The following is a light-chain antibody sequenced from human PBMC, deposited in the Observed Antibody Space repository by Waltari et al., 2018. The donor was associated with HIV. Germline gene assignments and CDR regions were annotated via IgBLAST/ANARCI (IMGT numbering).Light chain of an antibody. CDR1: GSTIGAGYD. CDR2: GNR. Sequence: QSVLTQPPSVSGAPGQRVTISCTGSGSTIGAGYDVPWYEQLPRAAPKLLLYGNRHRLSGVPDRFSGSKSGTSASLAITGLQAEDEADYYCQSYDSALSGWVFGGGTKLTVL. V-gene: IGLV1-40*01. CDR3: QSYDSALSGWV. J-gene: IGLJ3*02.